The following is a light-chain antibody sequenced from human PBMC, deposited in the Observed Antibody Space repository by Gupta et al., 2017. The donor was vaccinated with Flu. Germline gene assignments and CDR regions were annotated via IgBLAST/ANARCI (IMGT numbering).Light chain of an antibody. CDR1: QSVSSN. CDR2: GAS. Sequence: IVMTQSPATLSVSPGERATLSCRASQSVSSNLAWYQQKPGQAPRLLIYGASTRDTGIAARFSGSGFGKELSLTISSRQSEDFAGYYCQQYKNWPPLTFGRGTRVDIK. CDR3: QQYKNWPPLT. J-gene: IGKJ4*01. V-gene: IGKV3-15*01.